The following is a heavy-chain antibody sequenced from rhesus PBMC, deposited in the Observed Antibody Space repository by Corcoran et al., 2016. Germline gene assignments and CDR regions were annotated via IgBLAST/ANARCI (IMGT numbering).Heavy chain of an antibody. CDR3: ARHRGGSDLDC. Sequence: QVQLQESGPGLVKPSETLSLTCAVSGYSISSGYYWGWIRQPPGKGLEYIGYISVSSGTTYYNPSLKSRVTISKDTSKNQFSLTLSSVTAADTSVYYCARHRGGSDLDCWGQGVLVTVSS. J-gene: IGHJ4*01. D-gene: IGHD6-25*01. CDR1: GYSISSGYY. CDR2: ISVSSGTT. V-gene: IGHV4-99*01.